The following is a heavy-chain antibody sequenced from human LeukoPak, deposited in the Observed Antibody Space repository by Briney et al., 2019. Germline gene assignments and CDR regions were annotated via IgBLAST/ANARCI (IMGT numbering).Heavy chain of an antibody. CDR2: INPSGGST. J-gene: IGHJ4*02. CDR3: ARVGNRGYSTSYFDY. D-gene: IGHD5-18*01. CDR1: GYTFTSYY. Sequence: ASVKVSCKASGYTFTSYYMHWVRQAPGQGLELMGIINPSGGSTSYAQKFQGRVTMTRDTSTSTVYMELSSLRSEDTAVYYCARVGNRGYSTSYFDYWGQGTLVTVSS. V-gene: IGHV1-46*01.